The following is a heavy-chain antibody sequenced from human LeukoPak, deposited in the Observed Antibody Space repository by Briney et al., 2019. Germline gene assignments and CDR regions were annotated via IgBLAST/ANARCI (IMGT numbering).Heavy chain of an antibody. CDR2: IRYDGSNK. Sequence: GGSLRLSCAASGFTFSSYGMHWVRQAPGEGLEWVAFIRYDGSNKYYADSVKGRFTISRDNSKNTLYLQMNTLRAEDTAVYYCAKDRDRTYYYYYMDVWGKGTTVTISS. CDR3: AKDRDRTYYYYYMDV. CDR1: GFTFSSYG. D-gene: IGHD3-10*01. V-gene: IGHV3-30*02. J-gene: IGHJ6*03.